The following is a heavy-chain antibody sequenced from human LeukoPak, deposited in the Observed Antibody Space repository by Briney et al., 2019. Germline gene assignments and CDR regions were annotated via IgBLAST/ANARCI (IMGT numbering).Heavy chain of an antibody. J-gene: IGHJ4*02. D-gene: IGHD3-22*01. CDR2: IYYSGST. Sequence: PSQTLSLTCTVSGGSISSGGYYWSWIRQHPGKGLEWIGYIYYSGSTYYNPSLKSRVTISVDTSKSQFSLKLSSVTAADTAVYYCARKADYYDSSGYYPIFDYWGQGTLVTVSS. CDR3: ARKADYYDSSGYYPIFDY. V-gene: IGHV4-31*03. CDR1: GGSISSGGYY.